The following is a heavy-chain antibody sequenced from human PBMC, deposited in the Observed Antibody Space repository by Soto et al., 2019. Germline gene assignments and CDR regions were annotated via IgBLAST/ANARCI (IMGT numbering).Heavy chain of an antibody. CDR2: IQSSGNT. CDR1: GDSVSSGRYY. CDR3: ARTNSRGHWAAWY. J-gene: IGHJ4*02. D-gene: IGHD3-22*01. V-gene: IGHV4-61*01. Sequence: QVQLQESGPGLVKPSETLSLTCTVSGDSVSSGRYYWTWIRQAPGKGLEWIGYIQSSGNTNYNPSLMSRVTISLDTSKNQFSLNLRSVTAADTAVYYCARTNSRGHWAAWYWGQGTLVTVSS.